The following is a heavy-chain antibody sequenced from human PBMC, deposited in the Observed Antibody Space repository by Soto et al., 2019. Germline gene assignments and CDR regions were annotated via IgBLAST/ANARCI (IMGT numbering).Heavy chain of an antibody. CDR1: GGTFSSYA. V-gene: IGHV1-69*13. J-gene: IGHJ4*02. Sequence: RPSVKVSCKASGGTFSSYAISWVRQAPGQGLEWMGGIIPIFGTANYAQKFQGRVTITADESTSTAYMELSSLRSEDTAVYYCARENILTGYYRLDYWGQGTLVAVSS. CDR3: ARENILTGYYRLDY. CDR2: IIPIFGTA. D-gene: IGHD3-9*01.